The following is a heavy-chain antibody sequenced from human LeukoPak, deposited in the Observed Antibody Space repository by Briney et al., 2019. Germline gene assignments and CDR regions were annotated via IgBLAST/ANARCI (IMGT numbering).Heavy chain of an antibody. CDR3: ARARIAARRFNSDY. V-gene: IGHV4-39*07. CDR2: IRYTHTGST. CDR1: GGSISSSSYY. Sequence: SETLSLTCTVSGGSISSSSYYWGWVRQPPGKGLEWIGSIRYTHTGSTYYNPSLKSRVTISVDTSKNQFSLKLSSVTAADTAVYYCARARIAARRFNSDYWGQGTLVTVSS. J-gene: IGHJ4*02. D-gene: IGHD6-6*01.